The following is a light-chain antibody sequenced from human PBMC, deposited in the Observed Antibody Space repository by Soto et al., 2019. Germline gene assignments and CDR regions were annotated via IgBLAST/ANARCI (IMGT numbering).Light chain of an antibody. Sequence: DIQVTQSPSSLSVSVGDRVTITCQASRDISVYLNCYQQKPGKPPKLLVFDASNLQTGVPSRFSGSGSGTHFTFTITNLQPEDVATYYCQQYDNLPPYTFGQGTKLEI. CDR2: DAS. J-gene: IGKJ2*01. CDR3: QQYDNLPPYT. V-gene: IGKV1-33*01. CDR1: RDISVY.